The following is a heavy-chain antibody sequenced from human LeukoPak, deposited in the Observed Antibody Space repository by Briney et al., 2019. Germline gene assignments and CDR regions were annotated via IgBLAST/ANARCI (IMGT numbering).Heavy chain of an antibody. Sequence: SETLSLTCAVYGGSFSGYYWSWIRQPPGKGLEWIGEINHSGSTNYNPSLKSRVTISVDTSKNQFSLKLSSVTAADTAVYYCAGVAYYGSGSYYNRNWFDPWGQGTLVTVSS. J-gene: IGHJ5*02. D-gene: IGHD3-10*01. CDR2: INHSGST. V-gene: IGHV4-34*01. CDR3: AGVAYYGSGSYYNRNWFDP. CDR1: GGSFSGYY.